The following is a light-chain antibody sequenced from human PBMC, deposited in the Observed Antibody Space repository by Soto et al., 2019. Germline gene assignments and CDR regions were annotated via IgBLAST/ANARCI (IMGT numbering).Light chain of an antibody. Sequence: EIVLKPSPCTLSLSPGERATLSCGASQSVSRSYLAWYPQKPGQAPRVLIYYASNRATGIPVRFSGSGSGTDYTLTITNLASEDFAVYYCQQRSNWPWTFGQGTKVDIK. J-gene: IGKJ1*01. CDR2: YAS. CDR1: QSVSRSY. CDR3: QQRSNWPWT. V-gene: IGKV3D-20*02.